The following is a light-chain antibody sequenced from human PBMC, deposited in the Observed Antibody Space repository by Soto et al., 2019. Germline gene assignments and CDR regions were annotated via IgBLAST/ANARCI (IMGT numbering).Light chain of an antibody. CDR3: SSYTNINTRACV. J-gene: IGLJ1*01. CDR2: EVT. V-gene: IGLV2-14*01. Sequence: QSALTQPASVSGSPGQSITISCTGTSGDIGSYNRVSWYQQHPGKAPKLIIYEVTDRPSVVSNRFSGSKSGNTASLTISWLQAEDEAEYYCSSYTNINTRACVFGTGTKV. CDR1: SGDIGSYNR.